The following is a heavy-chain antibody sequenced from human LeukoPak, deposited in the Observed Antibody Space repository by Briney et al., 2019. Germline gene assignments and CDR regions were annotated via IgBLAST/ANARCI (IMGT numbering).Heavy chain of an antibody. D-gene: IGHD1/OR15-1a*01. J-gene: IGHJ5*02. CDR1: GGSVSSGTYY. Sequence: SETLSLTCTVSGGSVSSGTYYWSWIRQPPGKGLEWIGYIYYSGSTNYNPSLKSRVTISVDTSKNQFSLKLSSVTTADTAVYYLAGGGGGKCRWNSRNRGWARPWGQGTLVTVSS. CDR2: IYYSGST. CDR3: AGGGGGKCRWNSRNRGWARP. V-gene: IGHV4-61*01.